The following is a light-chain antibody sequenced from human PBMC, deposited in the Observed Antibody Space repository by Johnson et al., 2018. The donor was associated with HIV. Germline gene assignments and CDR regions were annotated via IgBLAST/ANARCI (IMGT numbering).Light chain of an antibody. CDR2: DNN. Sequence: QSVLTQPPSVSAAPGQKVTISCSGSSSNIGRNYVSWYQQLPGTAPKLLIFDNNKRPSGIPDRFSASKSGTSATLGLTGLQTGDEADYYCGTWDSSLSAYVFGTGTKVTVL. V-gene: IGLV1-51*01. CDR1: SSNIGRNY. J-gene: IGLJ1*01. CDR3: GTWDSSLSAYV.